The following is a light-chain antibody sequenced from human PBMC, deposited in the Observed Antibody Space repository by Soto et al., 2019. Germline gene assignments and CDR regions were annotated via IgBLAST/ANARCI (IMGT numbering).Light chain of an antibody. CDR2: DVS. J-gene: IGLJ1*01. V-gene: IGLV2-14*01. CDR1: SSDVGAYNY. CDR3: SSYTSATTYV. Sequence: QSARTQPATVSGSPGQSITISCPGTSSDVGAYNYDSWYQQYPGEAPKVIIYDVSHRPAGVSNRFSGSKSGNTASLTISGLQTQDEADYYCSSYTSATTYVFGTGTKVTVL.